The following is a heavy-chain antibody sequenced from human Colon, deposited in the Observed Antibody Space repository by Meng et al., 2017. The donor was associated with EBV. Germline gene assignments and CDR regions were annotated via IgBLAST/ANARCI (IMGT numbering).Heavy chain of an antibody. CDR2: IYYSGST. CDR1: GGSISSGGYY. CDR3: ARGPSRWLQFSFDY. J-gene: IGHJ4*02. D-gene: IGHD5-24*01. V-gene: IGHV4-31*03. Sequence: QVQLQESGPGLVKPYKTLSLTCTVSGGSISSGGYYWSWIRQHPGKGLEWIGYIYYSGSTYYNPSLKSRVTISIDTSKNQFSLKLSSVTAADTAVYYCARGPSRWLQFSFDYWGQGTLVTVSS.